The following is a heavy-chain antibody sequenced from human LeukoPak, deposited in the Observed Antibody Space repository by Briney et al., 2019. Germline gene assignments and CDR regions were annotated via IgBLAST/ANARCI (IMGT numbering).Heavy chain of an antibody. Sequence: GGSLRLSCAASGFTFSSYSMNWVRQAPGKGLEWVSSISSSSSYIYYAESVKGRFTISRDNAKNSLYLQMNSLRAEDTAVYYCAREDYYGSGSYYLPRSFDYSGQGTLVTVSS. CDR3: AREDYYGSGSYYLPRSFDY. D-gene: IGHD3-10*01. V-gene: IGHV3-21*01. CDR2: ISSSSSYI. J-gene: IGHJ4*02. CDR1: GFTFSSYS.